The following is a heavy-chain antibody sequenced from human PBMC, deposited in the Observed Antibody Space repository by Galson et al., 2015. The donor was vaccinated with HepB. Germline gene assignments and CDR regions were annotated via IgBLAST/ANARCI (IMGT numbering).Heavy chain of an antibody. D-gene: IGHD5-12*01. CDR1: GYTFTSYG. J-gene: IGHJ4*02. Sequence: SVKVSCKASGYTFTSYGISWVRQAPGQGLEWMGWISAYNGNTNYAQKLQGRVTMATDTSTSTAYMELRSLRSDDTAVYYCARIARGPGHFDYWGQGTLVTVSS. CDR3: ARIARGPGHFDY. V-gene: IGHV1-18*04. CDR2: ISAYNGNT.